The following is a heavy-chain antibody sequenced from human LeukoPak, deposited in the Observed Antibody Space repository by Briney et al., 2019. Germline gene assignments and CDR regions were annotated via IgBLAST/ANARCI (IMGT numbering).Heavy chain of an antibody. D-gene: IGHD3-3*01. CDR3: ARVLRFLEWSYYMDV. J-gene: IGHJ6*03. Sequence: PSETLSLTCTVSGGSISSSSYYWSWIRQPAGKGLEWIGRIYTSGSTNYNPSLKSRVTISVDTSKNQFSLKLSSVTAADTAVYYCARVLRFLEWSYYMDVWGKGTTVTVSS. CDR1: GGSISSSSYY. CDR2: IYTSGST. V-gene: IGHV4-61*02.